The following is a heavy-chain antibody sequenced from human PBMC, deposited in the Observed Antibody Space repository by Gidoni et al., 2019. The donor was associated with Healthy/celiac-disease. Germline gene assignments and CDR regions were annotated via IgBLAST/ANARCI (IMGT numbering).Heavy chain of an antibody. CDR3: AKDLRPIRYFDWLLSPNIDY. CDR2: ISVRSGST. CDR1: GFTFLSYA. Sequence: EVQLLESGGGLVQPGGSLRLSCAASGFTFLSYAMSWVRQAQGKGREWVSAISVRSGSTYYADSVKGRFTISRDNSKNTLYLQMNSLRAEDKAVYYCAKDLRPIRYFDWLLSPNIDYWGQGTLVTVSS. D-gene: IGHD3-9*01. J-gene: IGHJ4*02. V-gene: IGHV3-23*01.